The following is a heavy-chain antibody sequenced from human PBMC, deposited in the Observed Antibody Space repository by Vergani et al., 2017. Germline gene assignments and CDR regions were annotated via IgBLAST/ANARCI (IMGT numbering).Heavy chain of an antibody. D-gene: IGHD3-9*01. CDR3: AREGDILTGYSSGFDP. Sequence: QVQLVQSGAEVKKPGASVKVSCKASGYTFTGYYMHWVRQAPGQGLEWMGWINPNSGDTNYAQKFQGRVTMTRDTSISTAYMELSSLRSDDTAVYYCAREGDILTGYSSGFDPWGQGTLVTVSS. J-gene: IGHJ5*02. V-gene: IGHV1-2*02. CDR1: GYTFTGYY. CDR2: INPNSGDT.